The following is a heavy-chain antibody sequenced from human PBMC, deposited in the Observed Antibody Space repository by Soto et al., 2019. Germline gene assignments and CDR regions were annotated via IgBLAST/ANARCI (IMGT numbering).Heavy chain of an antibody. CDR2: IYYSGST. V-gene: IGHV4-59*01. CDR3: ARDVSPKYSSGWYWFDP. CDR1: RGSISSYY. D-gene: IGHD6-19*01. Sequence: SETLSLTCTVSRGSISSYYWSWIRQPPGKGLEWIGDIYYSGSTNYNPSLKSRVTISVDTSKNQFSLKLSSVTAADTAVYYCARDVSPKYSSGWYWFDPWGQGTLVTVSS. J-gene: IGHJ5*02.